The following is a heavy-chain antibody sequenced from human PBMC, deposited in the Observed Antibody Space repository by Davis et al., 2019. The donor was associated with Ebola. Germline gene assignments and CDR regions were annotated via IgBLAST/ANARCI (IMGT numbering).Heavy chain of an antibody. CDR2: IRTGSTANI. CDR1: GFTFSNYD. CDR3: ARDRSGGAFDI. J-gene: IGHJ3*02. V-gene: IGHV3-48*02. Sequence: PGGSLRLSCAASGFTFSNYDMNWVRQAPGKGLEWVSFIRTGSTANIYYADSVKGRFTASRDNAKNSLYLQMNGLRDEDTAVYYCARDRSGGAFDIWGQGTMVTVSS. D-gene: IGHD1-26*01.